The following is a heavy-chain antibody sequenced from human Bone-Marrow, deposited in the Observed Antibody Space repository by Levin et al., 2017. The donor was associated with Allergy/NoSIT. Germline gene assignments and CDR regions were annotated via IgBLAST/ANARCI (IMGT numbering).Heavy chain of an antibody. J-gene: IGHJ5*02. CDR3: AGGVGLTGLQDGFHCWFDA. CDR1: GYTFIGYY. D-gene: IGHD3-10*01. CDR2: INPDNGGT. V-gene: IGHV1-2*02. Sequence: GESLKISCKASGYTFIGYYMHWVRQAPGQGLEWMGWINPDNGGTHSAEKFQGRVTMTRDTSINAVFLDLNSLTSDDTAVYFCAGGVGLTGLQDGFHCWFDAWGQGALVTVSS.